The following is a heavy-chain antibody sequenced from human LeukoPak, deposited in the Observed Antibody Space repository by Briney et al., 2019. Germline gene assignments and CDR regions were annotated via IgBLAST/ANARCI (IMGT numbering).Heavy chain of an antibody. V-gene: IGHV4-34*01. CDR1: IDSFTNYY. CDR2: VNDSGGT. D-gene: IGHD4-17*01. Sequence: TSETLSLTCAVYIDSFTNYYWNWIRQTPGKGLEWIGEVNDSGGTNINPSLRSRVILSVDTSKNQFSLKLISVTAADTAVYHCARLDGDRPDHWGQGTLVTVSS. J-gene: IGHJ4*02. CDR3: ARLDGDRPDH.